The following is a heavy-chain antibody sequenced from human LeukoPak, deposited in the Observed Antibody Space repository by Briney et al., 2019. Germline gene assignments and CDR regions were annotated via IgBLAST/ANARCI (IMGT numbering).Heavy chain of an antibody. CDR1: GFTFSSYW. CDR2: INSDESST. D-gene: IGHD3-3*01. CDR3: ARDGAYSTIFY. J-gene: IGHJ4*01. V-gene: IGHV3-74*01. Sequence: PGGSLRLSCAASGFTFSSYWMYWVRQAPGKGLVWVSRINSDESSTSYADSVKGRFTISRDNAKNTLYPQMNSLRAEDTAVYYCARDGAYSTIFYWGQGTLVTVSS.